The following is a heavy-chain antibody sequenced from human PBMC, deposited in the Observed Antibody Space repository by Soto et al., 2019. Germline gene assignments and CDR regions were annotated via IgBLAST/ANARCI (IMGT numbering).Heavy chain of an antibody. CDR2: IYYSGST. J-gene: IGHJ6*02. D-gene: IGHD6-19*01. V-gene: IGHV4-59*12. Sequence: SETLSLTCTVSGGSISSYYWSWIRQPPGKGLEWIGYIYYSGSTNYNPSLKSRVTISVDTSKNQFSLKLSSVTAADTAVYYCARGAGYSSGWQPNYYYYYYGMDVWGQGTTVTVSS. CDR1: GGSISSYY. CDR3: ARGAGYSSGWQPNYYYYYYGMDV.